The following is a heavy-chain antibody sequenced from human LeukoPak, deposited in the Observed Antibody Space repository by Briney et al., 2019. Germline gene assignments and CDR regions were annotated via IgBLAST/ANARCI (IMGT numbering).Heavy chain of an antibody. CDR3: AKDEADSSSWYGGDY. CDR1: EFTFSSYS. D-gene: IGHD6-13*01. J-gene: IGHJ4*02. CDR2: ITNSGNSK. Sequence: GGSLRLSCAASEFTFSSYSMNWVRQAPGKGLEWVSYITNSGNSKSYADSVKGRFTISRDNSKNTLYLQMNSLRAEDTAVYYCAKDEADSSSWYGGDYWGQGTLVTVSS. V-gene: IGHV3-48*01.